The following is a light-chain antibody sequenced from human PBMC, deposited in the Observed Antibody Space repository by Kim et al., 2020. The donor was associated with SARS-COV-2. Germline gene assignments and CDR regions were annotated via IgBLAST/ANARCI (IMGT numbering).Light chain of an antibody. CDR1: SSDVGGYNY. CDR3: SSYTGSNNYV. V-gene: IGLV2-8*01. CDR2: EVS. J-gene: IGLJ1*01. Sequence: QSALTQPPSASGSPGQSVTISCTGTSSDVGGYNYVSWYQQHPGKAPKLMIYEVSMRPSGVTNRCSGSNSGNTASLTVSGLQAEDEADYYCSSYTGSNNYVFGPGTKVTVL.